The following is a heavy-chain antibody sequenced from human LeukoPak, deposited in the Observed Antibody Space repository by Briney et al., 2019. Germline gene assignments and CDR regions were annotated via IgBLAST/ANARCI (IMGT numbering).Heavy chain of an antibody. Sequence: PSETLFLTCTVSGGSISSSYWSWIRQPPGKGLEWIGNIYYSGSTNYNPSLKSRVTISVDTSKNQFSLRLSSVTAADTAVYYCARDDYGDFFFDSWGQGTLVTVSS. D-gene: IGHD4-17*01. J-gene: IGHJ4*02. CDR3: ARDDYGDFFFDS. V-gene: IGHV4-59*01. CDR2: IYYSGST. CDR1: GGSISSSY.